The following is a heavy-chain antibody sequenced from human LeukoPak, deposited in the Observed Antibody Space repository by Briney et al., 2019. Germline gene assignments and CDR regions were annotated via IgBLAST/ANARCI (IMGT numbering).Heavy chain of an antibody. D-gene: IGHD5-24*01. J-gene: IGHJ3*02. CDR1: GYTFTSYG. V-gene: IGHV1-18*01. CDR2: ISAYNGNT. Sequence: GASVKVSCKASGYTFTSYGISWVRRAPGQGLEWMGWISAYNGNTNYAQKLQGRVTMTTDTSTSTAYMELRSLRSDDTAVYYCASSATIRGLGAFDIWGQGTMVTVSS. CDR3: ASSATIRGLGAFDI.